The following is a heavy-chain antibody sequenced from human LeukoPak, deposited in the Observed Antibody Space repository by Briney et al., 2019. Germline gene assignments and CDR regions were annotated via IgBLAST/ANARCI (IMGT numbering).Heavy chain of an antibody. D-gene: IGHD6-13*01. CDR1: GASVGSVGYY. V-gene: IGHV4-31*03. CDR2: IYYTGTA. CDR3: ARDVSSSSWTVDY. Sequence: PSETLSLTCTVSGASVGSVGYYWNWIRQRPGKGLEWIGYIYYTGTAYYNPSLKSRVTISVDTSKNQFSLKLSSVTAADTAVYYCARDVSSSSWTVDYWGQGTLVTVSS. J-gene: IGHJ4*02.